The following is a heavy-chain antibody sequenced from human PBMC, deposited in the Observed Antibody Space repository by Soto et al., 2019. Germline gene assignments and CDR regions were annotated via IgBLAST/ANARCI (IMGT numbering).Heavy chain of an antibody. CDR1: GYTFTSYG. Sequence: GASVKVSCKASGYTFTSYGISWVRQAPEQGLEWMGWISAYNGNTNYAQKPQGRVTMTTDTSTSTGYMDLRSLRSDDTAVYNCARNIVVVIAMRGLGPLDDAFDIWGQGTMVTVSS. D-gene: IGHD2-21*01. CDR2: ISAYNGNT. CDR3: ARNIVVVIAMRGLGPLDDAFDI. V-gene: IGHV1-18*01. J-gene: IGHJ3*02.